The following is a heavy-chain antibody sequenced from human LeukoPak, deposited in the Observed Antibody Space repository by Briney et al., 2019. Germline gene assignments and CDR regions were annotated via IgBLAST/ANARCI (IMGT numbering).Heavy chain of an antibody. CDR1: GGTFSSYA. V-gene: IGHV1-69*05. J-gene: IGHJ3*02. CDR2: IIPIFGTA. Sequence: SVKVSCKASGGTFSSYAISWVRQAPGQGLEWMGGIIPIFGTANYAQKFQGRVTITTDESTGTAYMELSSLRSEDTAVYYCASRPTDGDAFDIWGQGTMVTVSS. CDR3: ASRPTDGDAFDI.